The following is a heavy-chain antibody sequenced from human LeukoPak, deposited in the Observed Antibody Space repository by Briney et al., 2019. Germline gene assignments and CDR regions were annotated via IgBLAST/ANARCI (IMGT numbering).Heavy chain of an antibody. CDR1: GFTFDDYA. CDR2: ISWNSGSI. Sequence: GRSLRLSCAASGFTFDDYAMHWVRQAPGKGLEWVSGISWNSGSIGYADSVKGRFTISRDNSKNTLYLQMNSLRAEDTAVYYCASGTMTTVTLGPLGYWGQGTLVTVSS. V-gene: IGHV3-9*01. D-gene: IGHD4-17*01. J-gene: IGHJ4*02. CDR3: ASGTMTTVTLGPLGY.